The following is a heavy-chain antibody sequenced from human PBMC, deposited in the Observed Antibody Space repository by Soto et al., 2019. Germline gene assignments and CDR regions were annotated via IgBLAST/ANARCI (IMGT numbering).Heavy chain of an antibody. CDR3: ETHDYGDRYFDY. D-gene: IGHD4-17*01. J-gene: IGHJ4*02. CDR2: MNPNSGKT. CDR1: GYTFTSYD. Sequence: ASVKVSCKASGYTFTSYDINWVRQATGQGLEWMGWMNPNSGKTGYAQKFQGRVTMTRDTSTSTVYMELSSLKSEDTAVYYCETHDYGDRYFDYWGQGTLVTVSS. V-gene: IGHV1-8*01.